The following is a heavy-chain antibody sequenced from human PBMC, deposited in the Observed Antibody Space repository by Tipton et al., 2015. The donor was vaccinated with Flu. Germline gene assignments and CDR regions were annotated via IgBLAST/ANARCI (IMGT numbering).Heavy chain of an antibody. V-gene: IGHV4-38-2*02. CDR3: ARSTYHYGSGSSDY. CDR2: ISHSGRT. Sequence: PGLVKPSETLSLICTVSDYSISSGYYWGWIRQPPGKGLEWIGCISHSGRTYYNPSLKSRVTISVDTAKNQLSQRLSSVTAADTAVYYCARSTYHYGSGSSDYWGQGTLVTVSS. J-gene: IGHJ4*02. D-gene: IGHD3-10*01. CDR1: DYSISSGYY.